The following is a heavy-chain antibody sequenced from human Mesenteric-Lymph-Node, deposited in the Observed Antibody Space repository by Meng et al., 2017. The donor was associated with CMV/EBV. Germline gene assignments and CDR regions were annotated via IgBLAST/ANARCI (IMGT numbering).Heavy chain of an antibody. J-gene: IGHJ5*02. V-gene: IGHV3-48*03. CDR1: GLTFSTYE. Sequence: GGSLRLSCAASGLTFSTYEMNWVRQAPGKGLEWVSYIGSGGSGIYYANSVKGRFTISRDNAKNTLYLQMNSLRADDTAMYYCARGGNTIFGVASRLSWGQGTLVTVSS. CDR3: ARGGNTIFGVASRLS. CDR2: IGSGGSGI. D-gene: IGHD3-3*01.